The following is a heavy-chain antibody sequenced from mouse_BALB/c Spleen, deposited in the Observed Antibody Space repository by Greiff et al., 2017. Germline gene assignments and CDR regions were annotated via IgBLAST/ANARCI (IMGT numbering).Heavy chain of an antibody. CDR1: GYSITSDYA. V-gene: IGHV3-2*02. Sequence: EVKLQESGPGLVKPSQSLSLTCTVTGYSITSDYAWNWIRQFPGNKLEWMGYISYSGSTSYNPSLKSRISITRDTSKNQFFLQLNSVTTEDTATYYCARSVYRGFDYWGQGTTLTVSS. D-gene: IGHD2-12*01. CDR3: ARSVYRGFDY. J-gene: IGHJ2*01. CDR2: ISYSGST.